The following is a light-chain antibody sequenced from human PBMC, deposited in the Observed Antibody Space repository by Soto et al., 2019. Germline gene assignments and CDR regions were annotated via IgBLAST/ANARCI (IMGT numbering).Light chain of an antibody. J-gene: IGKJ3*01. V-gene: IGKV3-20*01. CDR2: GAS. CDR3: QQYGSSPLFT. CDR1: QSVTSSS. Sequence: EIVLTQSPGTLSLSPGERATLSCRASQSVTSSSLAWYQQKPGQAPRLLIYGASSRATGIPDRFSGSGSGTGFTLNISRLEPEDFAVYYCQQYGSSPLFTFGPGTKVDIK.